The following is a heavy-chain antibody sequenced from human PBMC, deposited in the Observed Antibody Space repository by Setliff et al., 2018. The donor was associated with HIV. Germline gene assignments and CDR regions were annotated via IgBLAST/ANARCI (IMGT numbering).Heavy chain of an antibody. CDR2: ISNNGGKT. D-gene: IGHD5-18*01. CDR1: GFTFSSYA. J-gene: IGHJ4*02. V-gene: IGHV3-23*01. Sequence: PGGSLRLSCAASGFTFSSYAMTWVRQAPGKGLEWVSSISNNGGKTYYADSAKGRFIISRDNSQNTLYLQMNSLRADDTAIYYCAKGFRPVDTALVSGPTYWGQGSRVTVSS. CDR3: AKGFRPVDTALVSGPTY.